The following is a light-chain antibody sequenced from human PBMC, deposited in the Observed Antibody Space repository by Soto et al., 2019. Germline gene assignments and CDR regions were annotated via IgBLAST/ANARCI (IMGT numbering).Light chain of an antibody. CDR2: GMS. CDR3: QHYNNWPRT. Sequence: TQSPATLSLSPGERAILSCRASQRVTSNLAWYQQKPGQSPRLLIYGMSIRATGVPDRFSGSGSGTEFTLTISNLQSADFAVYFCQHYNNWPRTFGGGTKVDIK. J-gene: IGKJ4*01. V-gene: IGKV3-15*01. CDR1: QRVTSN.